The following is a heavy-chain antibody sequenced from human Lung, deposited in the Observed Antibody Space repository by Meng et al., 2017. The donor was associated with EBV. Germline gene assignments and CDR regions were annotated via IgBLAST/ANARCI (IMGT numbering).Heavy chain of an antibody. CDR1: XYTFTSYG. Sequence: QVQLVQSGAEVKKPGASVKVSFXAXXYTFTSYGISWVRQAPGQGLEWMGWISAYNGNTNYAQKLQGRVTMTTDTSTSTAYMELRSLRSDDTAVYYCARNRPRGVATGANWFDPWGQGTLVTVSS. CDR2: ISAYNGNT. V-gene: IGHV1-18*01. D-gene: IGHD5-12*01. J-gene: IGHJ5*02. CDR3: ARNRPRGVATGANWFDP.